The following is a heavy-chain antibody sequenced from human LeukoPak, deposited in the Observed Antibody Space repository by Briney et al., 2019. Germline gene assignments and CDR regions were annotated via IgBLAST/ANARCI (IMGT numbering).Heavy chain of an antibody. V-gene: IGHV7-4-1*02. CDR3: ARTASGNYGNFDC. CDR2: INTSTGNP. CDR1: GGTFSSYA. Sequence: ASVKVSCKASGGTFSSYAISWVRQAPGQGLEWMGWINTSTGNPTYAQGFTGQFVFSLDTSVSTAYLQISSLKAEDTAVYYCARTASGNYGNFDCWGQGTLVTVSS. J-gene: IGHJ4*02. D-gene: IGHD1-26*01.